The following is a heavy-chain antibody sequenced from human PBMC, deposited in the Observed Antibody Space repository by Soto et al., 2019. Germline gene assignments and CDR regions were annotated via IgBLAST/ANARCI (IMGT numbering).Heavy chain of an antibody. CDR2: INAGNGNT. Sequence: ASVKVSCKASGYTFTSYAMHWVRQAPGQRLEWMGWINAGNGNTKYSQKFQGRVTMTRNTSISTAYMELSSLRSEDTAVYYCARGARYPMRYYYYYYGMDVWGQGTTVTVSS. J-gene: IGHJ6*02. CDR3: ARGARYPMRYYYYYYGMDV. CDR1: GYTFTSYA. D-gene: IGHD3-22*01. V-gene: IGHV1-3*01.